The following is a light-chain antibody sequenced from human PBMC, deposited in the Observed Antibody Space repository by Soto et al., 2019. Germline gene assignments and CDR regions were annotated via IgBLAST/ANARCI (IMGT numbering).Light chain of an antibody. Sequence: VLTQPPSASGSPGQSVTISCTGTSSDVGGYNYVSWYQQHPSKAPKLMIYEVSKRPSGVPDRFSGSKSGNTASLTVSGLQAEDEADCYCSSYAGSNNYVFGTGTKVTVL. J-gene: IGLJ1*01. CDR1: SSDVGGYNY. V-gene: IGLV2-8*01. CDR3: SSYAGSNNYV. CDR2: EVS.